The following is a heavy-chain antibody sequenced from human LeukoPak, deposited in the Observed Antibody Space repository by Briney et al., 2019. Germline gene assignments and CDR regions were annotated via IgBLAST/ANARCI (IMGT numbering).Heavy chain of an antibody. V-gene: IGHV3-48*03. D-gene: IGHD6-19*01. J-gene: IGHJ4*02. Sequence: PGGSLRLSCAASGFTFSSYEMNWVRQAPGKGLEWVSYISSGSTIYYADSVKGRFTISRDNAKNSLYLQMNSLRAEDTAVYYCARAYSSGWYGYWGQGTLVTVSS. CDR3: ARAYSSGWYGY. CDR2: ISSGSTI. CDR1: GFTFSSYE.